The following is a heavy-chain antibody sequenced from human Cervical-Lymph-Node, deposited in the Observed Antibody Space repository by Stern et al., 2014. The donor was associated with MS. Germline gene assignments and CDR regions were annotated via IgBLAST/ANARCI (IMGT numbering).Heavy chain of an antibody. J-gene: IGHJ4*02. CDR3: ARISLGSGIDY. Sequence: VQLVESGSEVKQPGASVKVTCKTSENTFTGYYIHWVLQAPGKGLEWMGWINPNRGATNYAQRFQYRVTLTSDTSNSLAYMELDRLTSGDTAVYYCARISLGSGIDYWGQGSLVTVSS. V-gene: IGHV1-2*02. CDR2: INPNRGAT. D-gene: IGHD1-26*01. CDR1: ENTFTGYY.